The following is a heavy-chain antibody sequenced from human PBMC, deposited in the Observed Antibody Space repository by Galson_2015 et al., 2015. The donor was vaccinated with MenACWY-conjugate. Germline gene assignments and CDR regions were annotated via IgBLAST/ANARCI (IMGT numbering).Heavy chain of an antibody. V-gene: IGHV3-73*01. CDR1: GFSFSDSA. CDR2: IRSKRNNYAT. D-gene: IGHD3-3*01. Sequence: SLRLSCAASGFSFSDSAMHWVRQASGKGLEWVGRIRSKRNNYATTYAASVQGRFTISRDESERMAYLHMNSLKTEDTATYYCTRPDFWSGRDAFDIWGQGTMVTVPS. J-gene: IGHJ3*02. CDR3: TRPDFWSGRDAFDI.